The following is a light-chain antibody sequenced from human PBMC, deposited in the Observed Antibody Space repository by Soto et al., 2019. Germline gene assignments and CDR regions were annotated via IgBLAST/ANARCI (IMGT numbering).Light chain of an antibody. V-gene: IGKV1-16*02. Sequence: DIQRTKPPSSLLASVGDRATITFRASRGINNNEAWFHQKPGKAPKSLIYAASSLQSGAPSKFSGSGSGTDFTLTISSLQPEDSATYYCQQYNSYPLTFGGGTRVEI. CDR2: AAS. J-gene: IGKJ4*01. CDR1: RGINNN. CDR3: QQYNSYPLT.